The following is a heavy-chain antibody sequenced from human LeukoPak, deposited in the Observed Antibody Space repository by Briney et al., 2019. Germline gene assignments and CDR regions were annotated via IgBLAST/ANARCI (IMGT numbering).Heavy chain of an antibody. CDR1: GGSISSSNW. D-gene: IGHD6-19*01. J-gene: IGHJ1*01. CDR2: IYHSGST. V-gene: IGHV4-4*02. Sequence: SETLSLTCAVSGGSISSSNWWSWVRQPPGKGLEWMGEIYHSGSTNYNPSLKSRVTISVDKSKNQFSLKLSSVTAADTAVYYCARGSGYSSGWYITAEYFQHWGQGTLVTVSS. CDR3: ARGSGYSSGWYITAEYFQH.